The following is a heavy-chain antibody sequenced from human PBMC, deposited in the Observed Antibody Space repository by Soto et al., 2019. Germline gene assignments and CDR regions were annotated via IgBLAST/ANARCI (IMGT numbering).Heavy chain of an antibody. J-gene: IGHJ4*02. D-gene: IGHD3-10*01. CDR2: FNPNSGGA. CDR3: ARGRTXVXXGX. CDR1: GYTFTGYQ. Sequence: QVQVVQSGAEVKKPGASVKVSCKASGYTFTGYQMHWVRQAPGQGLEWMGWFNPNSGGANYAQKFQGRVTMTGDTSISXXYXXXXXXXXXXXXXXXCARGRTXVXXGXWGQGTLV. V-gene: IGHV1-2*02.